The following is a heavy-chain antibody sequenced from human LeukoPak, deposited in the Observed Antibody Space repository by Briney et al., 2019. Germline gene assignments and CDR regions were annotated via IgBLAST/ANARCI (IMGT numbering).Heavy chain of an antibody. V-gene: IGHV4-59*12. Sequence: SETLSLTCTVSGDSISDYDWSWIRQPPGKGLEWIGYMSYSGSTNYNPSLKSRVTISVDTSKNQFSLRLTSVTAADTAMYYCTRDSGTTGEVKFDPWGQGTLVTVSS. CDR3: TRDSGTTGEVKFDP. CDR2: MSYSGST. CDR1: GDSISDYD. J-gene: IGHJ5*02. D-gene: IGHD3-10*01.